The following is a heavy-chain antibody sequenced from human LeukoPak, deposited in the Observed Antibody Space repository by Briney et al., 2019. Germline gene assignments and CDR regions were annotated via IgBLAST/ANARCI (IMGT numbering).Heavy chain of an antibody. CDR1: RFTFSSYA. CDR3: AKSGLRYFDWLLSPTHAFDI. Sequence: GGSLRLSCAASRFTFSSYAMSWVRQAPGKGLEWVSAISGSGGSTYYADSVKGRFTISRDNSKNTLYLQMNSLRAEDTAVYYCAKSGLRYFDWLLSPTHAFDIWGQGTMVTVSS. V-gene: IGHV3-23*01. D-gene: IGHD3-9*01. CDR2: ISGSGGST. J-gene: IGHJ3*02.